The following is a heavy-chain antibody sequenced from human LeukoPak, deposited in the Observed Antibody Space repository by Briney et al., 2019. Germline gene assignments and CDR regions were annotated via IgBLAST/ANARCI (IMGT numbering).Heavy chain of an antibody. J-gene: IGHJ6*02. D-gene: IGHD3-3*01. CDR1: GYTFTGYY. V-gene: IGHV1-2*02. Sequence: ASVKVSCKASGYTFTGYYMHWVRQAPGQGLEWMGWINPNSGGTNYAQKFQGRVTMTRDTSISTAYMELSRLRSDDTAVYYCARGSLLEWFNYCYGMDVWGQGTTVTVSS. CDR3: ARGSLLEWFNYCYGMDV. CDR2: INPNSGGT.